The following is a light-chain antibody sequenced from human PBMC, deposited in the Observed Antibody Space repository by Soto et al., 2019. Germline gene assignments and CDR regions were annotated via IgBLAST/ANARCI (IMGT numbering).Light chain of an antibody. J-gene: IGKJ1*01. V-gene: IGKV3-20*01. CDR1: QSVTSTY. CDR3: QQYGSSPQT. Sequence: EIVLTQSPGTLSLSPGERATLSCRASQSVTSTYLAWYQQKPGQAPRLLIYGVSTRATGIPDRFSGSGSGTDFTLTISRLEPADFAVYYCQQYGSSPQTFGQGTKVEIK. CDR2: GVS.